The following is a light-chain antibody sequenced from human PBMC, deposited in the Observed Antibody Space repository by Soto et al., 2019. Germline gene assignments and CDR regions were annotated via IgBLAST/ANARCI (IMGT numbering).Light chain of an antibody. CDR1: QSISSY. CDR3: QQYNSYSRA. V-gene: IGKV1-39*01. J-gene: IGKJ1*01. Sequence: DIQMTQSPSSLSASVGDRVTITCRASQSISSYLNWYQQKPGKAPKLLIYAASSLQSGVPSRFSGSGCGTEFTLTISSLQPDDFATYFCQQYNSYSRALGQGTKVDIK. CDR2: AAS.